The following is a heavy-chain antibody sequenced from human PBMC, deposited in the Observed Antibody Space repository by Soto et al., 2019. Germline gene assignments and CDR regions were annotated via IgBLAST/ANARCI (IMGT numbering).Heavy chain of an antibody. CDR2: ISSSSSTI. J-gene: IGHJ6*02. V-gene: IGHV3-48*02. CDR3: ASPTLSTYYDFWSGYYRAPYGMDV. Sequence: PGGSLRLSCAASGFTFSSYSMNCDRQAPGKGLEWVSYISSSSSTIYYADSVKGRFTISRDNAKNSLYLQMNSLRDEDTAVYYCASPTLSTYYDFWSGYYRAPYGMDVWGQGTTVTVSS. D-gene: IGHD3-3*01. CDR1: GFTFSSYS.